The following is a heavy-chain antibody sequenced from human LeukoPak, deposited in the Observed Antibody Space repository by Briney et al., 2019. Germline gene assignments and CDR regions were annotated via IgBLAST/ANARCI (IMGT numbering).Heavy chain of an antibody. Sequence: SETLSLTCTVPGGSISSSDYYWSWIRQPAGKGLEWIGRIYPSGSTNYNPSLTSRVTMSIDTSKNQFSLKMSSVTAADTAVYYCTREGIYGDSDHWGQGTLVTVSS. D-gene: IGHD2-21*02. CDR1: GGSISSSDYY. J-gene: IGHJ5*02. CDR3: TREGIYGDSDH. CDR2: IYPSGST. V-gene: IGHV4-61*02.